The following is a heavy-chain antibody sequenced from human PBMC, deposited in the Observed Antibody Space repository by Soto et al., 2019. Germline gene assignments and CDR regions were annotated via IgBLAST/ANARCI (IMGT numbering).Heavy chain of an antibody. CDR3: GGWGTRGGLDV. CDR2: TSYDGSDK. Sequence: QVQLVESGGGVVQPGTSLRVSCVGSGFTFRSYVIHWVRQAPGKGLEWVALTSYDGSDKYYGDSVRGRFTISRDNSRNTVDLQMDSRRLEDTALYYCGGWGTRGGLDVWGQGTLVSVSS. J-gene: IGHJ1*01. D-gene: IGHD3-16*01. CDR1: GFTFRSYV. V-gene: IGHV3-30*19.